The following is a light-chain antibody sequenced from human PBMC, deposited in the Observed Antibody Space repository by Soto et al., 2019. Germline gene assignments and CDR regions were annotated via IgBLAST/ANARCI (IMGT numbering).Light chain of an antibody. CDR3: QQNAITPPWT. Sequence: QLTQSPSSLSASVGDRVIITCRASQSVSRSLNWYQQKPGQPPKLLLYAASTLHSVVTSRFSGSGSGTEFTLTISSLQPEDFATYYCQQNAITPPWTFGQGTKVEVK. V-gene: IGKV1-39*01. J-gene: IGKJ1*01. CDR1: QSVSRS. CDR2: AAS.